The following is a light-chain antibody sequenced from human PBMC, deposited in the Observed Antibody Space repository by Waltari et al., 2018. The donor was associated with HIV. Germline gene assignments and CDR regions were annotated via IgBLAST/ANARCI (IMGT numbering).Light chain of an antibody. V-gene: IGLV3-21*04. CDR2: YYS. CDR1: RIGQQS. CDR3: EVWDETRNRVV. Sequence: YVLTQPPSVSVDQGKTATITCEGDRIGQQSVPWYQQKSGQAPQLIIYYYSDRPSGIPERFSGSNSGSAATLTISRVEDGDEADYYCEVWDETRNRVVFGGGTKLFAL. J-gene: IGLJ2*01.